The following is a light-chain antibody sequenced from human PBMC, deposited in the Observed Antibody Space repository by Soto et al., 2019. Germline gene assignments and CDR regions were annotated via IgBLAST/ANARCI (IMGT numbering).Light chain of an antibody. CDR1: SSNIGSNT. V-gene: IGLV1-44*01. Sequence: QSVLTQPPSASGTPGQRVTISCSGSSSNIGSNTVNWYQQHPGTAPKLLIYSNNQRPSGVPDRFSGSKSGNSASLAISGLQSEDEADYYCAAWDGSLNVVVFGGGTKLTVL. J-gene: IGLJ2*01. CDR3: AAWDGSLNVVV. CDR2: SNN.